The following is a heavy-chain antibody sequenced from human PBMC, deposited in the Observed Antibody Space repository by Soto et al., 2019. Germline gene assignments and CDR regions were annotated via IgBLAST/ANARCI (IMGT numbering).Heavy chain of an antibody. D-gene: IGHD5-18*01. CDR3: ERDQTGYSYGYGLGY. Sequence: LILSCAASAFTFSSYSMNWVRQAPGKGLEWVSSISSSSSYIYYADSVKGRFTISRDNAKNSLYLQMNSLRAEDTAVYYCERDQTGYSYGYGLGYWGQGTLVTVSS. V-gene: IGHV3-21*01. CDR1: AFTFSSYS. CDR2: ISSSSSYI. J-gene: IGHJ4*02.